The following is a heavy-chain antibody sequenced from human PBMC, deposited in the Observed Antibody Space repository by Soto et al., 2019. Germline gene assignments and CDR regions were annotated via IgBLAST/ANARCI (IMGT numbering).Heavy chain of an antibody. CDR2: IYWDDDK. D-gene: IGHD6-19*01. V-gene: IGHV2-5*02. Sequence: QITLKESGPTLVKPTQTLTLTCTFSGFSLSSTRVAVGWIRQPPGMALEWLALIYWDDDKRYSPFLKSRLTITKDTSKNQVVLTMTNMDPVDTVTYYCAHSVVAGLGYYFDYWGQGTLVTVSS. CDR1: GFSLSSTRVA. J-gene: IGHJ4*02. CDR3: AHSVVAGLGYYFDY.